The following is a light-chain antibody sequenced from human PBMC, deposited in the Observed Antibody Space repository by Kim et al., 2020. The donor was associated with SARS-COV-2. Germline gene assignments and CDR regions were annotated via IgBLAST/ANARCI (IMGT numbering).Light chain of an antibody. CDR1: RSVSGGF. J-gene: IGKJ2*03. V-gene: IGKV3-20*01. CDR2: AAA. CDR3: QQYVSSHR. Sequence: STPRDRAPLPCKADRSVSGGFLAWYQQKPGQAPRLRIYAAASRASGIPDRFSGSGSGTDFTLTITRLEPEDFAVYYCQQYVSSHRFGQGTKLEI.